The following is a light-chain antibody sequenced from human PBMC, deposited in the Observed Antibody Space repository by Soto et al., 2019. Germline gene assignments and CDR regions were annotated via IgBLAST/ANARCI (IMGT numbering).Light chain of an antibody. J-gene: IGLJ3*02. CDR3: AVWDDSLSGRV. CDR2: RNN. Sequence: QSVLTQPPSASGTPGQRVTISCSGSSSNIGSNYVSWHQQFPGTAPKLLIHRNNQRPSGVPDRFSGSKSGTSASLAISGLRSEDEADYYCAVWDDSLSGRVFGGVTKATVL. CDR1: SSNIGSNY. V-gene: IGLV1-47*01.